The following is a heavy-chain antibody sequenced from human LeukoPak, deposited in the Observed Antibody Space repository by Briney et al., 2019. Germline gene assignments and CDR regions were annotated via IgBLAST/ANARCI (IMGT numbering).Heavy chain of an antibody. CDR3: AKVSSGWPDSLFDY. CDR1: GFTFSSYA. Sequence: PGGSLRLSCAASGFTFSSYAMSWVRQAPGKGLEWVSAIGGSGGSTYYADSVKGRFTISRDNSKNTLYLQMNSLRAEDTAVYYCAKVSSGWPDSLFDYWGQGTLVTVSS. D-gene: IGHD6-19*01. V-gene: IGHV3-23*01. CDR2: IGGSGGST. J-gene: IGHJ4*02.